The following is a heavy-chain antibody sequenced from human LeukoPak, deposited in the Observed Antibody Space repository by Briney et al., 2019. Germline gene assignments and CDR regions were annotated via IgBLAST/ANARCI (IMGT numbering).Heavy chain of an antibody. CDR2: ISSSSSYI. CDR1: GFTFSSYS. J-gene: IGHJ4*02. V-gene: IGHV3-21*01. Sequence: PGGSLRLSCAASGFTFSSYSMNWVRQAPGKGLEWVSSISSSSSYIYYADSVKGQFTISRDNAKNSLYLQMNSLRAEDTAVYYCARTTLNYDILTGYYIEPFDYWGQGTLVTVSS. CDR3: ARTTLNYDILTGYYIEPFDY. D-gene: IGHD3-9*01.